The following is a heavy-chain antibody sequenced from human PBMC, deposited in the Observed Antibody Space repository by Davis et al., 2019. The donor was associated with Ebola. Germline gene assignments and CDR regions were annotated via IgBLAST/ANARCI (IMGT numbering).Heavy chain of an antibody. CDR2: IYYDGST. CDR3: ARLGYRLFDP. J-gene: IGHJ5*02. D-gene: IGHD2-2*01. CDR1: GGSINNGFYY. Sequence: SETLSLTCSLSGGSINNGFYYWGWIRQPPGKGLEWVGSIYYDGSTYYNPSLKSRVTISVDTSKNQFSLRLSSVTAADTAVYYCARLGYRLFDPWGQGTLVTVSS. V-gene: IGHV4-39*01.